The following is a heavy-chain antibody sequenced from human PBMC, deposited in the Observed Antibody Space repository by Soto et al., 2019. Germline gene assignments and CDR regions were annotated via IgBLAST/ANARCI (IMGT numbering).Heavy chain of an antibody. CDR1: GFTFSSYS. D-gene: IGHD6-13*01. Sequence: HPGGSLRLSCAASGFTFSSYSMNWVRQAPGKGPEWVSYISSSSSNIYYADSVKGRFTISRDNAKNSLYLQMNSLRDEDTAVYSRARAQTRPSIAAAGPDPKNYYYYGMAFWAQGATVTGSS. CDR3: ARAQTRPSIAAAGPDPKNYYYYGMAF. CDR2: ISSSSSNI. V-gene: IGHV3-48*02. J-gene: IGHJ6*02.